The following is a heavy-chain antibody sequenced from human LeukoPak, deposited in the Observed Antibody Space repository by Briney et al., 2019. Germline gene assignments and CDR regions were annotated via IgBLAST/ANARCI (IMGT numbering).Heavy chain of an antibody. CDR2: IFYTGST. V-gene: IGHV4-59*08. Sequence: SETLSLTCTVSGGSISSYYWSWIRQPPGKGLERIGYIFYTGSTKYNPSLKSRVTISVDTSKHHLSLKLSSVTAADTAVYYCARHSIGSGNYFGSGTYYNNGMDVWGQGTTVTVSS. J-gene: IGHJ6*02. CDR3: ARHSIGSGNYFGSGTYYNNGMDV. CDR1: GGSISSYY. D-gene: IGHD3-10*01.